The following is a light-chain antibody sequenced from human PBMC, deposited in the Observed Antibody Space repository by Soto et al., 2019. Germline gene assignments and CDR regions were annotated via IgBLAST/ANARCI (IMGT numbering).Light chain of an antibody. CDR1: QSVSSSY. J-gene: IGKJ1*01. CDR3: QQYDSPPWT. CDR2: GAS. Sequence: EIGVTQSRGTLSLSTGERPSLSCRASQSVSSSYLAWYQQKRGQAPRLLIYGASRRATDIPDMFSGRGSGTYFTLTISILEPEDFAVYYCQQYDSPPWTFGQGTKVDIK. V-gene: IGKV3-20*01.